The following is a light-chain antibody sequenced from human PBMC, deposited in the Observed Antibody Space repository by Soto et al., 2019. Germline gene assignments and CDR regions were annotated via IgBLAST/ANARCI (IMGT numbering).Light chain of an antibody. J-gene: IGLJ1*01. CDR2: DVS. Sequence: QSALTQPRSVSGSPGQSVTISCTGTNSDVGGYNYVSWYQQHPGKAPKLMIYDVSKRPSGVPDRFSGSKSGNTASLTISGLQAEDEADYYCCSHAGSYTYVFGTGTKLTVL. V-gene: IGLV2-11*01. CDR1: NSDVGGYNY. CDR3: CSHAGSYTYV.